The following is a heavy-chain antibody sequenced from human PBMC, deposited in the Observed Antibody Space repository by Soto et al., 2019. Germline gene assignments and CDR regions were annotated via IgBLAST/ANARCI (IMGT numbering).Heavy chain of an antibody. V-gene: IGHV4-59*01. CDR1: GGSISSYY. D-gene: IGHD4-17*01. CDR3: ARDNNYGDYNWFDP. J-gene: IGHJ5*02. CDR2: IYYSGST. Sequence: PSETLSLTCTVSGGSISSYYWSWIRQPPGKGLEWIGYIYYSGSTNYNPSLKSRVTISVDTSKNQFSLKLSSVTAADTAVYYCARDNNYGDYNWFDPRGQVPLVTFSS.